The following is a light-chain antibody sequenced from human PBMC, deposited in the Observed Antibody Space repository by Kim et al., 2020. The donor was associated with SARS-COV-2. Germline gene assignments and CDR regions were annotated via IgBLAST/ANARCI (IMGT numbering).Light chain of an antibody. CDR2: AAS. Sequence: DIQMTQSPSSLSASVGDRVTITCRASQSISSYLSWYQQKPGKAPKLLIYAASSLQSGVPSRFSGSESGTDFTLTISSLQPEDFATYYCQQSYSIPITFGQGTRLEIK. V-gene: IGKV1-39*01. CDR1: QSISSY. CDR3: QQSYSIPIT. J-gene: IGKJ5*01.